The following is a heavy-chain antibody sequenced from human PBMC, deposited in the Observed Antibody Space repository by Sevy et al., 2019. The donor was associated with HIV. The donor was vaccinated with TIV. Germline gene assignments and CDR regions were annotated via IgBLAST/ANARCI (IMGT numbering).Heavy chain of an antibody. J-gene: IGHJ4*02. D-gene: IGHD4-17*01. CDR2: IKQDGSDK. CDR1: GFTFSDYC. Sequence: GGSLRLSCTASGFTFSDYCMSWVRQAPGKGLEWVANIKQDGSDKHYVDSVKGRFTISRDNAKNSLYLQMNSLRAGATAVYYCARGVTTVTPFDYWGQGTLVTVSS. V-gene: IGHV3-7*01. CDR3: ARGVTTVTPFDY.